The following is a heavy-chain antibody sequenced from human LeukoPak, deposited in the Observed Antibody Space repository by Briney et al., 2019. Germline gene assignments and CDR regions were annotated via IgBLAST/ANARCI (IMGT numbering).Heavy chain of an antibody. D-gene: IGHD2-2*02. Sequence: GGSLRLSCAASGFTFSLYWMNWVRQAPGKGLEWVSGISNSGGTTYYADSVKGRFTISRDNSKNTLYLQMNSLRAEDTAVYYRAKSGCSSTSCYSILSGWLDPWGQGTLVTVSS. V-gene: IGHV3-23*01. CDR1: GFTFSLYW. CDR3: AKSGCSSTSCYSILSGWLDP. J-gene: IGHJ5*02. CDR2: ISNSGGTT.